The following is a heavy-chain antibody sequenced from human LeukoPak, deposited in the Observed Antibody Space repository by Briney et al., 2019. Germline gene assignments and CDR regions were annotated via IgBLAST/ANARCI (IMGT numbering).Heavy chain of an antibody. CDR3: ARLNGTVQLWLYYYYGMDV. V-gene: IGHV5-51*01. Sequence: GESLKISCKGSGYSFTSYWIGWVRQMPGKGLEWMGTIYPGDSDTRYSPSFQGQVTISADKSISTVYLQWSSLKASDTAMYYCARLNGTVQLWLYYYYGMDVWGQGTTVTVSS. D-gene: IGHD5-18*01. CDR1: GYSFTSYW. CDR2: IYPGDSDT. J-gene: IGHJ6*02.